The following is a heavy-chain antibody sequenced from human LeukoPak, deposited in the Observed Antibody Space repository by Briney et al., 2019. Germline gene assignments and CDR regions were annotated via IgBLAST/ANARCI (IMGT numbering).Heavy chain of an antibody. CDR3: AKSSVSRYRNWNY. D-gene: IGHD1-14*01. CDR1: GFTFSDYY. J-gene: IGHJ4*02. Sequence: GGSLRLSCAASGFTFSDYYMSWIRQAPGKGLEWVSYISRSGSTIYYADFVKGRFTISRDNAKNSLYLQIDSLRAEDTAVYYCAKSSVSRYRNWNYWGQGTLVPVSS. CDR2: ISRSGSTI. V-gene: IGHV3-11*01.